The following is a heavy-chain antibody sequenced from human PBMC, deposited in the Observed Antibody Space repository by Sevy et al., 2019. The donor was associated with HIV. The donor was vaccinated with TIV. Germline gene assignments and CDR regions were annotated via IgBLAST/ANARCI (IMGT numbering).Heavy chain of an antibody. CDR3: ARGIAAASFDY. Sequence: SETLSLTCAVYGGSFSDYYWSWICQPPGKGLEWIGEINHSGSTNYNPSLKSRVTISVDTSKNQFSLKLSSVTAADTAVYYCARGIAAASFDYWGQGTLVTVSS. CDR1: GGSFSDYY. V-gene: IGHV4-34*01. J-gene: IGHJ4*02. D-gene: IGHD6-13*01. CDR2: INHSGST.